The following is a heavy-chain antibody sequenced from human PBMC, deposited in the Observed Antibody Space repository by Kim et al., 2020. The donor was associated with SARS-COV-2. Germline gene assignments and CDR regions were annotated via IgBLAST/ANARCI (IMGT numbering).Heavy chain of an antibody. J-gene: IGHJ6*02. CDR2: NE. D-gene: IGHD3-16*01. V-gene: IGHV3-30*03. Sequence: NEYHADSVKGRFTISRDNFKNTLYLQMNTLRAEDTALYYCASEGDTSGLDVWGQGTTVTVSS. CDR3: ASEGDTSGLDV.